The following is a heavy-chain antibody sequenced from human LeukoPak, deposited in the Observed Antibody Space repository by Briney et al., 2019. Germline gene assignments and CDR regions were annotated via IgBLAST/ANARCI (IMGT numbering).Heavy chain of an antibody. Sequence: GGSLRPSCAASGFTFTDYFLSWIRQAPGKGLDWVSHISRQGDTIEYADSVRGRFTISRDNAKNSLYLQMNLLRVEDTAVYFCARVRRGGDSRYFDYWGQGALVTVSS. CDR1: GFTFTDYF. V-gene: IGHV3-11*01. J-gene: IGHJ4*02. CDR3: ARVRRGGDSRYFDY. D-gene: IGHD2-21*02. CDR2: ISRQGDTI.